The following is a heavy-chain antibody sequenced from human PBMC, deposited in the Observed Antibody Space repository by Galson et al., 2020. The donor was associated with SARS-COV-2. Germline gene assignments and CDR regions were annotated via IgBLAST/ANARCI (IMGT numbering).Heavy chain of an antibody. CDR3: ARDLGPGIAASAVY. CDR1: GYTFNDYY. D-gene: IGHD6-13*01. J-gene: IGHJ4*02. Sequence: ASVKVSCKTSGYTFNDYYLHWVRQAPGQGLEWMGWINPNTGGTDHAQKFEGRVSMTRDTSIRTAYMEVNRLRSDDTAVYYCARDLGPGIAASAVYGGEGRLITVSS. V-gene: IGHV1-2*02. CDR2: INPNTGGT.